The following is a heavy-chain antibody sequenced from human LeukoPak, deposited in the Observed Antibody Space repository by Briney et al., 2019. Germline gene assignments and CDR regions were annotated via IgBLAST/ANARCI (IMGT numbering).Heavy chain of an antibody. CDR2: IYPGDSDT. CDR1: GYSFTSYW. CDR3: ARQYQYCSSTSCYRHDAFDI. Sequence: GESLKISCKGSGYSFTSYWIGWVRQMPGKGLGWMGIIYPGDSDTRYSPSFQGQVTISADKSISTAYLQWSSLKASDTAMYYCARQYQYCSSTSCYRHDAFDIWGQGTMVTVSS. J-gene: IGHJ3*02. V-gene: IGHV5-51*01. D-gene: IGHD2-2*01.